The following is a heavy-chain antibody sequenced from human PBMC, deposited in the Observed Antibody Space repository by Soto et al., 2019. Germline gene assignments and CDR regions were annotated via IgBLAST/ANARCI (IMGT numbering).Heavy chain of an antibody. V-gene: IGHV3-23*01. J-gene: IGHJ3*02. CDR3: AKGNSWSPALVLDI. D-gene: IGHD1-7*01. Sequence: PGGSLRLSCAASGFIFSSYAMNWVRQAPGKGLEWVSAISGSGGSTYYADSVKGRFTISRDSSKNTLYLQMNSLRAEDTAVYYCAKGNSWSPALVLDIWGQGTMVTVSS. CDR1: GFIFSSYA. CDR2: ISGSGGST.